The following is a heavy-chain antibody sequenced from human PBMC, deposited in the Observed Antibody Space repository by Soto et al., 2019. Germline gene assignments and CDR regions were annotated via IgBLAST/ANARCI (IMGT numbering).Heavy chain of an antibody. V-gene: IGHV3-23*01. CDR1: GFTFSSYD. D-gene: IGHD3-10*01. J-gene: IGHJ5*02. Sequence: GGSLRLSCAASGFTFSSYDMTWVRQAPGKGLEWVSTIDGSGGTTYYADSVKGRFTISRDNSINTVFLQMNSLRADGTALYFCAKNSGWFNTWGQGALVTVSS. CDR3: AKNSGWFNT. CDR2: IDGSGGTT.